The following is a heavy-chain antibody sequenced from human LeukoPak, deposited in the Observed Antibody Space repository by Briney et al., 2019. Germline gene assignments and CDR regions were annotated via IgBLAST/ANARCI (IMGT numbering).Heavy chain of an antibody. Sequence: SETLSLTCTVSGGSISSGDYYWSWIRQPPGKGLEWIGYIYYSGSTYYNPSLKSRVTISVDTSKNQFSLKLNSVTVLDTAVYYCARSQSLSEDVFDVWGQGTLVTVSS. D-gene: IGHD3-16*02. CDR3: ARSQSLSEDVFDV. CDR1: GGSISSGDYY. J-gene: IGHJ3*01. CDR2: IYYSGST. V-gene: IGHV4-30-4*02.